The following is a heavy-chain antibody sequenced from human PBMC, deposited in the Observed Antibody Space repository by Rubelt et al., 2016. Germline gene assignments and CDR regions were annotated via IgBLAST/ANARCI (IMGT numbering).Heavy chain of an antibody. V-gene: IGHV3-9*01. D-gene: IGHD6-13*01. CDR2: ISWNSGSI. CDR3: AKDDGPSIAAAGWGPIDY. Sequence: EVQLVESGGGLVQPGRSLRLSCAVSGFTFDDHAMYWLRQTPGKGLEWVAGISWNSGSIDYADSVKGRLTISRDNAKNSLYLQMNSLRAEDTALYYCAKDDGPSIAAAGWGPIDYWGQGTLVTVSS. CDR1: GFTFDDHA. J-gene: IGHJ4*02.